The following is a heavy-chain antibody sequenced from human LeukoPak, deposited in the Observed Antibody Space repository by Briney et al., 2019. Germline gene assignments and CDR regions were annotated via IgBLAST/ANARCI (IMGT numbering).Heavy chain of an antibody. CDR2: ISSSSSYI. V-gene: IGHV3-21*01. Sequence: GGSLRLSCAASGFTFSSYSMNWVRQAPGKGLEWVSSISSSSSYIYYADSVKGRFTISGDNAKNSLYLQMNSLRAEDTAVYYCARVSMVRGWGMDVWGQGTTVTVSS. CDR1: GFTFSSYS. CDR3: ARVSMVRGWGMDV. J-gene: IGHJ6*02. D-gene: IGHD3-10*01.